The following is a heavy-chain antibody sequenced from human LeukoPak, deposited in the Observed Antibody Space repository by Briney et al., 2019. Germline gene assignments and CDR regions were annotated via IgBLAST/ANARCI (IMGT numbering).Heavy chain of an antibody. CDR1: GVSFSGYY. CDR2: INHSGST. J-gene: IGHJ6*03. D-gene: IGHD6-19*01. V-gene: IGHV4-34*01. CDR3: ARVAPDLQWLVWPYYYYYYYMDV. Sequence: SESLSLTCAVYGVSFSGYYWSWIRQPPGKGLEWIGEINHSGSTNYNPSLKSRDTISVDPSKNQFFLKLSSVTAADTAVYYCARVAPDLQWLVWPYYYYYYYMDVWGKGTTVTVS.